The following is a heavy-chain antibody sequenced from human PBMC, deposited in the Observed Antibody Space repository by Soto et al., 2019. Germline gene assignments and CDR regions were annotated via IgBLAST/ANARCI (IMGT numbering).Heavy chain of an antibody. D-gene: IGHD3-22*01. CDR2: ISGSGGST. J-gene: IGHJ4*02. CDR3: AKDFVYASSGYLPYFGS. Sequence: GGSLRLSFAASGFTVSSNYMSWVRQAPGKGLEWVSAISGSGGSTYYADSVKGRFAISRDNSKNTLYLQMNSLRAEDTAVYYCAKDFVYASSGYLPYFGSWGQGTLVTAS. V-gene: IGHV3-23*01. CDR1: GFTVSSNY.